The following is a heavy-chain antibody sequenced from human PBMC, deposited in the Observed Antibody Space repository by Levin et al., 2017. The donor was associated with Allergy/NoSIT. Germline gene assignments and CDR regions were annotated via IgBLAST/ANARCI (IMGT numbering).Heavy chain of an antibody. Sequence: PGESLKISCAASGFTFSSYAMHWVRQAPGKGLEWVAVISYDGSNKYYADSVKGRFTISRDNSKNTLYLQMNSLRAEDTAVYYCARGYSIYYYGMDVWGQGTTVTVSS. V-gene: IGHV3-30*04. CDR3: ARGYSIYYYGMDV. CDR1: GFTFSSYA. CDR2: ISYDGSNK. D-gene: IGHD6-13*01. J-gene: IGHJ6*02.